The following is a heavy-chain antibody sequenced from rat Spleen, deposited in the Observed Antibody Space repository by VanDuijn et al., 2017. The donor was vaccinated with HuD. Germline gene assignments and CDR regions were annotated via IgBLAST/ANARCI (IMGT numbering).Heavy chain of an antibody. CDR1: GFTFSDYY. J-gene: IGHJ2*01. Sequence: EVQLVESDGDLVQPGRSLKLSCAASGFTFSDYYMAWVRQAPTKGLEWVASISYDSSGTYYRDSVKGRFTISRDNTKRVVYLKMDSLKSEDTATYYCARRNSGIFDYWGQGVMVPVSS. CDR2: ISYDSSGT. V-gene: IGHV5-29*01. CDR3: ARRNSGIFDY. D-gene: IGHD4-4*01.